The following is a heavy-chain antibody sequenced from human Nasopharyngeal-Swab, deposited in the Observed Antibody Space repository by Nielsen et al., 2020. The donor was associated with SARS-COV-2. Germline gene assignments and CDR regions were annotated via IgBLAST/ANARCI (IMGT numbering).Heavy chain of an antibody. CDR3: ARGRVSTNTYYYGSGSSYYYGMDV. CDR2: INHSGST. D-gene: IGHD3-10*01. CDR1: GGSFSGYY. V-gene: IGHV4-34*01. Sequence: LRLSCAVYGGSFSGYYWSWIRQPPGKGLEWIGEINHSGSTNYNPSLKSRVTISVDTSKNQFSLKLSSVTAADTAVYYCARGRVSTNTYYYGSGSSYYYGMDVWGQGTTVTVSS. J-gene: IGHJ6*02.